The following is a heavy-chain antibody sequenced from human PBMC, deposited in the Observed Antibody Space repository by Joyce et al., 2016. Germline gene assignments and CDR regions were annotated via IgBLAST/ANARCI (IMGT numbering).Heavy chain of an antibody. D-gene: IGHD3-16*01. Sequence: EVQLVESGGGLVQPGGSLRLSCAASGFTFGDYWMHWVRQVPGKGLVGVTSISSDGTETKYAAPRRGRVTISRDNARVYLQMNGLGAEDTAVYYCAKGAACHLRPHRANFNFYYMDVWGKGTAVTVSS. CDR1: GFTFGDYW. J-gene: IGHJ6*03. V-gene: IGHV3-74*01. CDR3: AKGAACHLRPHRANFNFYYMDV. CDR2: ISSDGTET.